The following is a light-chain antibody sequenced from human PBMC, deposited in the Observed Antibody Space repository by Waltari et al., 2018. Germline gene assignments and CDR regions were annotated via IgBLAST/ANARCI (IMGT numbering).Light chain of an antibody. CDR1: QSISTW. CDR2: KAS. J-gene: IGKJ4*01. Sequence: TCRARQSISTWLAWYQQKPGKAPKLLIYKASTLETGVPSRFSGSGSGTEFTLTISSLQPDDFATYFCQQYNSYLLTFGGGTKVEIQ. V-gene: IGKV1-5*03. CDR3: QQYNSYLLT.